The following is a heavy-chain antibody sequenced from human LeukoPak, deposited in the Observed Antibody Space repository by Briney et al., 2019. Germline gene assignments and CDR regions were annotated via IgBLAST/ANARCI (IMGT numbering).Heavy chain of an antibody. Sequence: SVKVSCKASGGTFSSYAISWVRQAPGQGLEWMGGIIPIFGTANYAQKFQGRVTMTRDTSTSTVYMELSSLRSEDTAVYYCAREVGESFDYWDQGTLVTVSS. J-gene: IGHJ4*02. CDR3: AREVGESFDY. CDR2: IIPIFGTA. V-gene: IGHV1-69*05. D-gene: IGHD4-17*01. CDR1: GGTFSSYA.